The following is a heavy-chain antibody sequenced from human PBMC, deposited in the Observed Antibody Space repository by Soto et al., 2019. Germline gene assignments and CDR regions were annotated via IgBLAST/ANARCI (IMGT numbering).Heavy chain of an antibody. CDR2: IIPMFGAS. Sequence: QVQLVQSGAEVKKPGSSVKVSCKASGDTFSSYAISWVRQAPGQGLEWMGGIIPMFGASTYAQKFQARVTFTADESTATAYMELSSLRSDDTAVYYCARDPKDPENYYYGLDVWGQGTTVTVSS. CDR3: ARDPKDPENYYYGLDV. V-gene: IGHV1-69*12. J-gene: IGHJ6*02. CDR1: GDTFSSYA.